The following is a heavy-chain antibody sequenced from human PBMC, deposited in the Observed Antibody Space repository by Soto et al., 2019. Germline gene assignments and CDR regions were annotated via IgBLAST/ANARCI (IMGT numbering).Heavy chain of an antibody. D-gene: IGHD2-8*01. V-gene: IGHV4-4*07. CDR3: EREEGHCTHGVGYYYYGMDV. J-gene: IGHJ6*02. CDR2: IYTSGST. CDR1: GGSISSYY. Sequence: QVQLQASGPGLVKPSETLSLTCTVSGGSISSYYWSWIRQPAGKGLEGSGRIYTSGSTNYNPSLKSRGTMSVDTSKNRFSLRLSSVTASDTAVYYCEREEGHCTHGVGYYYYGMDVWGHGTTVTVSS.